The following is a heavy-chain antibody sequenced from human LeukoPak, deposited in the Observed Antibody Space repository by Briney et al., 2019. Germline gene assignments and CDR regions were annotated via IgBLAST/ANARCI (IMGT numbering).Heavy chain of an antibody. CDR2: IYYSGST. J-gene: IGHJ4*02. Sequence: PSETLSLTCAVYGGSFSSSSYYWGWIRQPPGKGLEWIGSIYYSGSTYYNPSLKSRVTISVDTSKNQFSLKLSSVTAADTAVYYCARGGYCSSTSCYWVGAFDYWGQGTLVTVSS. V-gene: IGHV4-39*01. CDR3: ARGGYCSSTSCYWVGAFDY. D-gene: IGHD2-2*01. CDR1: GGSFSSSSYY.